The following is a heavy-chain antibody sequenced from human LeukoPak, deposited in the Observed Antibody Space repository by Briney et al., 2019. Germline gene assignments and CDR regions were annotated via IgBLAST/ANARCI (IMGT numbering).Heavy chain of an antibody. J-gene: IGHJ5*02. CDR3: ARAPLGVVVVAARGGYWFDP. Sequence: SVKVSCKASGGTFSSYAISWVRRAPGQGLEWMGGIIPIFGTANYAQKFQGRVTITADESTSTAYMELSSLRSEDTAVYYCARAPLGVVVVAARGGYWFDPWGQGTLVTVSS. V-gene: IGHV1-69*01. CDR1: GGTFSSYA. CDR2: IIPIFGTA. D-gene: IGHD2-15*01.